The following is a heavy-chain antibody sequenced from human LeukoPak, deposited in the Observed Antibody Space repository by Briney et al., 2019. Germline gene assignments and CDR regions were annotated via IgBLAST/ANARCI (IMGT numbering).Heavy chain of an antibody. CDR3: ARYYDLLTGYFFRPD. D-gene: IGHD3-9*01. Sequence: SETLSLTCAVSGGSISSGGYSWSWIRQPPGKGLEWIGYIYNSGNTYYNPSLKSRATISLDTSKNQFSLKLRSVTAADTAVYYCARYYDLLTGYFFRPDWGQGTLVTVSS. CDR2: IYNSGNT. J-gene: IGHJ4*02. CDR1: GGSISSGGYS. V-gene: IGHV4-30-4*07.